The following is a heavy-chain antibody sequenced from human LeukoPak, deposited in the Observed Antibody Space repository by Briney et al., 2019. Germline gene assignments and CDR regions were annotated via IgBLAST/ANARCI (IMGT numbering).Heavy chain of an antibody. CDR3: ARDRSGRDPKYYYNGMDV. CDR2: INSDGSST. D-gene: IGHD3-10*01. CDR1: GFTFSSYW. V-gene: IGHV3-74*01. J-gene: IGHJ6*02. Sequence: GGSLRLSCAASGFTFSSYWVHWVRQAPGKGLVCVSRINSDGSSTTYADSVKGRSTISRDNAKSTLYLQMNSLRAEDTAVYYCARDRSGRDPKYYYNGMDVWGQGTTVTVSS.